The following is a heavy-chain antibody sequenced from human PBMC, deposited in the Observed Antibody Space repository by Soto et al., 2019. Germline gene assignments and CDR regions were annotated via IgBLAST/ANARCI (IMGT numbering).Heavy chain of an antibody. CDR1: GYTFTGYY. CDR2: INPNSGGT. Sequence: ASVKVSCKASGYTFTGYYMHWVRQAPGQGLEWMGWINPNSGGTNYAQKFQGRVTMTRDTSINTAYMELSRLRSDDTAVYYCARVRAARNYFDYWGQGTLVTVSS. D-gene: IGHD6-6*01. CDR3: ARVRAARNYFDY. V-gene: IGHV1-2*02. J-gene: IGHJ4*02.